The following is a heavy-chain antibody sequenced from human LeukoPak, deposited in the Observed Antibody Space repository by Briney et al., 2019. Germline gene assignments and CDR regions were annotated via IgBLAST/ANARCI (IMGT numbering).Heavy chain of an antibody. CDR3: AKALTSPYYDILTGYLYYYYFDY. CDR1: GFTFSDYY. D-gene: IGHD3-9*01. CDR2: ISGSGGST. V-gene: IGHV3-23*01. J-gene: IGHJ4*02. Sequence: PGGSLRLSCAASGFTFSDYYMSWVRQAPGKGLEWVSAISGSGGSTYYADSVKGRFTISRDNSKNTLYLQMNSLRAEDTAVYYCAKALTSPYYDILTGYLYYYYFDYWGQGTLVTVSS.